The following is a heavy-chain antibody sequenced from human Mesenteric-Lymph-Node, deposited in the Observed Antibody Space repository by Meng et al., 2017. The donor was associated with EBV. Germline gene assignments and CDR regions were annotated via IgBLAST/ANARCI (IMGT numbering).Heavy chain of an antibody. Sequence: EGQLVESGGGLVQPGGCLRLSCAVSGFTFSNYAMSWVRHAPGKGLKWVSSISGFSDNTYYAESVRGRFTFSRDSSRNTLYLQMNSLTAEDTALYYCVKGGRTSGFESWGQGTLVTVSS. CDR1: GFTFSNYA. J-gene: IGHJ5*01. D-gene: IGHD2-8*02. V-gene: IGHV3-23*04. CDR2: ISGFSDNT. CDR3: VKGGRTSGFES.